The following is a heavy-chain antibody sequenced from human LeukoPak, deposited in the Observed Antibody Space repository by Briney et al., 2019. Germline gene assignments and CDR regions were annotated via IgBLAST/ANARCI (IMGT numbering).Heavy chain of an antibody. Sequence: SETLSLTCAVYGGSFSGYYWSWIRQPPGKGLEWIGEINHSGSTNYNPSLKSRVTISVDTSKTQFSLKLSSVTAADTAVYYCARDPQFRFWSGYYSPLNWFDPWGQGTLVTVSS. CDR3: ARDPQFRFWSGYYSPLNWFDP. CDR1: GGSFSGYY. CDR2: INHSGST. V-gene: IGHV4-34*01. J-gene: IGHJ5*02. D-gene: IGHD3-3*01.